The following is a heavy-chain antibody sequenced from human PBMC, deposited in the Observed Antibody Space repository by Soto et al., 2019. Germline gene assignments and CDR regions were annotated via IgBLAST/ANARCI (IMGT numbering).Heavy chain of an antibody. CDR3: ARAAGATIYFDY. V-gene: IGHV3-30-3*01. CDR2: ISYDGSNK. Sequence: QVQLVESGGGVVQPGRSLRLSCAASGFTFSSYAMHWVRQAPGKGLEWVAVISYDGSNKYYADSVKGRFTISRDNSKNTLYLPMNSLRAEDTAVYYCARAAGATIYFDYWGQGTLVTVSS. D-gene: IGHD1-26*01. J-gene: IGHJ4*02. CDR1: GFTFSSYA.